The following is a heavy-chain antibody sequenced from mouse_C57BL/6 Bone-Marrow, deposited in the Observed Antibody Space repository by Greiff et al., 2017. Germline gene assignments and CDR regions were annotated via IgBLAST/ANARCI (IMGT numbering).Heavy chain of an antibody. CDR2: IYPGSGST. CDR3: ARSPYYYGSSWYFDV. CDR1: GYTFTSYW. V-gene: IGHV1-55*01. J-gene: IGHJ1*03. Sequence: VQLQQPGAELVKPGASVKMSCKASGYTFTSYWITWVKQRPGQGLEWIGDIYPGSGSTNYNEKFKSKATLTLDTSSSTAYMQLSSLTSEDSAVYYCARSPYYYGSSWYFDVWGTGTTVTVSA. D-gene: IGHD1-1*01.